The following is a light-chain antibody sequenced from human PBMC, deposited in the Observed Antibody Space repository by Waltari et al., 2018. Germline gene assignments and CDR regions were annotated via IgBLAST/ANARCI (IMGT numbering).Light chain of an antibody. V-gene: IGKV3-15*01. Sequence: EIVMTQSPATLSVSPGERATLSCRASQSVSSNLAWYQQKPGQAPRLLIYGASTRATGISARFSGSGSGTEFTLTISSLQSEDFAVYDCQQYNNWPPLTFGGGTKVEIK. CDR1: QSVSSN. J-gene: IGKJ4*01. CDR2: GAS. CDR3: QQYNNWPPLT.